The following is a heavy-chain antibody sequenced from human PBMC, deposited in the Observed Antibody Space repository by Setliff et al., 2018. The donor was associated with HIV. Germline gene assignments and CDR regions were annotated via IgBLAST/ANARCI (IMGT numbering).Heavy chain of an antibody. CDR2: FSFSADN. Sequence: SETLSLTCTVSGVSISRYYWNWIRQPPGKGLEWIGYFSFSADNKYNPSLQSRVAISGDTSKNQFSLTLNSLTAADTALYDCARAFRPNDAFDTWGQGTMVTVSS. V-gene: IGHV4-59*01. J-gene: IGHJ3*02. CDR3: ARAFRPNDAFDT. CDR1: GVSISRYY.